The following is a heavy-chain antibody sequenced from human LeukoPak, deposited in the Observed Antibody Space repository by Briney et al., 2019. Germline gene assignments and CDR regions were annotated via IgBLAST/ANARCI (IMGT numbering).Heavy chain of an antibody. CDR2: ISSSSSYI. CDR1: GFTFSSYS. V-gene: IGHV3-21*01. CDR3: AREVGSGPGWFDP. J-gene: IGHJ5*02. Sequence: GGSLRLSCAASGFTFSSYSMNWVRQAPGKGLEWFSSISSSSSYIYYADSVKGRFTISRDNAKNSLYLQMNSLRAEDTAVYYCAREVGSGPGWFDPWGQGTLVTVSS. D-gene: IGHD3-10*01.